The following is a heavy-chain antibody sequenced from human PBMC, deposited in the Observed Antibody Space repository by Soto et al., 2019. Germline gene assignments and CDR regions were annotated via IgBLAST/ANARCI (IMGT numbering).Heavy chain of an antibody. CDR3: ATVDTLNLGYCTNGVCYRNDY. CDR2: FDPEDGET. D-gene: IGHD2-8*01. J-gene: IGHJ4*02. Sequence: GASVKVSCKVSGYTLTELSMHWVRQAPGKGLEWMGGFDPEDGETIYAQKFQGRVTMTEDTSTDTAYMELSSLRSEDTAVYYCATVDTLNLGYCTNGVCYRNDYWGQGTLVIVSS. V-gene: IGHV1-24*01. CDR1: GYTLTELS.